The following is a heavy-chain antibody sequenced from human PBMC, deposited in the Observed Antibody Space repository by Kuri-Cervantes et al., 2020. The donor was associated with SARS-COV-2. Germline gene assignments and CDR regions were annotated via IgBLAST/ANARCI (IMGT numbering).Heavy chain of an antibody. V-gene: IGHV3-11*04. CDR1: GFTFSDYY. J-gene: IGHJ4*02. D-gene: IGHD7-27*01. CDR3: ARDLRMGKSLDY. Sequence: GESLKISCVASGFTFSDYYFTWIRQAPGKGLEWVSYISTSGGSIFYADSVKGRFTISRDNAKNSVYLQMNSLRAEDTAVYYCARDLRMGKSLDYWGQGTLVTVSS. CDR2: ISTSGGSI.